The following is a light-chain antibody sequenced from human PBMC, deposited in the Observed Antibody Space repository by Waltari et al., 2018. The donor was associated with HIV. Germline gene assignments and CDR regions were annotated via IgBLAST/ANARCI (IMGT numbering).Light chain of an antibody. CDR2: RNS. Sequence: QSVLTQPPSASGTPGHRVTISCSGSSSNIGSYTVNWYQHLPATAPKLLIFRNSQRPSGVPDRFSSSKSGTSASLAICGLQSEDEADYYCAAWDDSLNGDVFGTGTRFTVL. CDR1: SSNIGSYT. J-gene: IGLJ1*01. CDR3: AAWDDSLNGDV. V-gene: IGLV1-44*01.